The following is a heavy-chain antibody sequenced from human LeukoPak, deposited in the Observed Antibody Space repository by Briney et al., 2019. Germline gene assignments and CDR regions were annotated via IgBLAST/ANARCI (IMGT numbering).Heavy chain of an antibody. CDR1: GFTFSSYW. CDR2: INGDGRNI. D-gene: IGHD3-3*01. J-gene: IGHJ5*02. CDR3: AKDPFGVVTGYNWFDP. V-gene: IGHV3-74*01. Sequence: GGSLRLSCVASGFTFSSYWMHWVRQDPRKGLVWVSRINGDGRNINYADSVRGRFTISRDNAKNTLYLQMNTLRAEDTAVYYCAKDPFGVVTGYNWFDPWGQGTLVTVSS.